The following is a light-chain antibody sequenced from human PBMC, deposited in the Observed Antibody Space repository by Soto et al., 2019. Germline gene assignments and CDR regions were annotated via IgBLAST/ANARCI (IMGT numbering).Light chain of an antibody. V-gene: IGKV3-20*01. CDR2: DGS. CDR1: QSVSNNF. J-gene: IGKJ3*01. CDR3: QQYGRSPLT. Sequence: EIVLTQSPGTLSLSPGERGTLSCRASQSVSNNFLAWYQQKPGQAPRLSIYDGSTRATGIPDRFSGSGSGTDFTLTISRLVPEDFAVYYCQQYGRSPLTFGPGTKVDIK.